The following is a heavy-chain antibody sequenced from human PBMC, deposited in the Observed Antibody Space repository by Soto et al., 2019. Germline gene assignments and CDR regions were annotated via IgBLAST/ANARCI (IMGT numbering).Heavy chain of an antibody. CDR3: ARDPGPIVERYCDY. Sequence: GVLRLSCAASGFTFSHYWMHWVRQAPGKGLVWVSRINSDGSSTSYADSVKGRFTISRDNAKNTLYLQMNSLRAEDTAVYYCARDPGPIVERYCDYWGQGTLVTVSS. V-gene: IGHV3-74*01. D-gene: IGHD1-1*01. CDR2: INSDGSST. CDR1: GFTFSHYW. J-gene: IGHJ4*02.